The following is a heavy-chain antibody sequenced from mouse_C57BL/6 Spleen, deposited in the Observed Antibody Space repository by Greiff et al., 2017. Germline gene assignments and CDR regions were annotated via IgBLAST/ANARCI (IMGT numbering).Heavy chain of an antibody. D-gene: IGHD1-1*01. J-gene: IGHJ1*03. V-gene: IGHV1-80*01. CDR3: ARVTTVVERYFDV. CDR1: GYAFSSYW. Sequence: VQLQQSGAELVKPGASVKISCKASGYAFSSYWMNWVKQRPGKGLEWIGQIYPGDGDTNYNGKFKGKATLTADKSSSTAYMQLSSLTSEDSAVYFCARVTTVVERYFDVWGTGTTVTVSS. CDR2: IYPGDGDT.